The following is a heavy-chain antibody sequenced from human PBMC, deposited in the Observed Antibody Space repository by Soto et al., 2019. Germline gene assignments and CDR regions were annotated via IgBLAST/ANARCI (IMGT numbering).Heavy chain of an antibody. CDR1: GGSISSSSYY. V-gene: IGHV4-39*01. CDR2: IYFTGST. Sequence: SETLSLTCTVSGGSISSSSYYWGWIRQPPGKGPECIGRIYFTGSTYYNPSLKSRVTISVDTSKNQFSLKLSYVNAADTAVYYCATPRGAIYCSAGSCYRRLDYWGEGTLVTVSS. D-gene: IGHD2-15*01. J-gene: IGHJ4*02. CDR3: ATPRGAIYCSAGSCYRRLDY.